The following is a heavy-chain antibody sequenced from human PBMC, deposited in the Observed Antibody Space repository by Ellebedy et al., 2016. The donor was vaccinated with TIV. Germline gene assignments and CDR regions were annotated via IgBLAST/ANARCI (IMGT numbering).Heavy chain of an antibody. D-gene: IGHD1-26*01. Sequence: AASVKVSCKASGYTFISYGINWVRQAPGQGLEWMGWISGYDGNTNYAQKFQGRVTMTTDTSTSTVYMELRNLRSDDTAVYYCARGENSGTYPADNWFDPWGQGTLVTVSS. J-gene: IGHJ5*02. CDR1: GYTFISYG. CDR3: ARGENSGTYPADNWFDP. CDR2: ISGYDGNT. V-gene: IGHV1-18*04.